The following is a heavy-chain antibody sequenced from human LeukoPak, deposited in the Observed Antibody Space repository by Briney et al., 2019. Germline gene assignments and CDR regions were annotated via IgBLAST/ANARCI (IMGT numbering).Heavy chain of an antibody. J-gene: IGHJ4*02. CDR1: GGSISSYY. V-gene: IGHV4-59*01. Sequence: PSETLSLTCTVSGGSISSYYWSWIRQPPGKGLEWIGYIYYSGSTNYNPSLKSRVTISVDTSKNQFSLKLSSVTAADTAVYYCARSPNARSLHSDILTGYYHPYYFDYWGQGTLVTVSS. D-gene: IGHD3-9*01. CDR3: ARSPNARSLHSDILTGYYHPYYFDY. CDR2: IYYSGST.